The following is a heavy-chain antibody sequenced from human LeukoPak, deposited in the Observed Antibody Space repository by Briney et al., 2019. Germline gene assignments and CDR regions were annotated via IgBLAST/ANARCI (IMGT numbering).Heavy chain of an antibody. CDR1: GGSISSGSYY. V-gene: IGHV4-61*02. CDR2: IYTSGST. CDR3: AREYGSGSYYIGYYYMDV. D-gene: IGHD3-10*01. Sequence: TLSLTCTVSGGSISSGSYYWSWIRQPAGKGLEWIGRIYTSGSTNYNPSLKSRVTISVDTSKNQFSLKLSSVTAADTAVYYCAREYGSGSYYIGYYYMDVWGKGTTVTISS. J-gene: IGHJ6*03.